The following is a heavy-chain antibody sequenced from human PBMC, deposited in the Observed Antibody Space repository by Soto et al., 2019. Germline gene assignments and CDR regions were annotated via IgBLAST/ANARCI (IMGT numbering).Heavy chain of an antibody. J-gene: IGHJ6*02. CDR2: IRSKANSYAT. CDR1: GFTFSGSA. CDR3: TRHPEGFWSGYYDYGMDV. D-gene: IGHD3-3*01. Sequence: PXECLRLSCAASGFTFSGSAMHWVRQASGKGLEWVGRIRSKANSYATAYAASVKGRFTISRDDSKNTAYLQMNSLKTEDTAVYYCTRHPEGFWSGYYDYGMDVWGQGTTVTVSS. V-gene: IGHV3-73*01.